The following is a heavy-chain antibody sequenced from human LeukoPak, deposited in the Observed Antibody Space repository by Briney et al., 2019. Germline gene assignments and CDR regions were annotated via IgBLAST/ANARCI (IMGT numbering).Heavy chain of an antibody. CDR3: ARGERDFDY. Sequence: PGRSLRLSCTVSGLTFGDSATTWVRQAPGKGLEWVGCTRSKAYGGTTEYAASVKGRFTISRDDSKSIAYLQMDSLKTEDTAVYYCARGERDFDYWGQGTLVTVSS. V-gene: IGHV3-49*04. D-gene: IGHD3-16*01. CDR2: TRSKAYGGTT. J-gene: IGHJ4*02. CDR1: GLTFGDSA.